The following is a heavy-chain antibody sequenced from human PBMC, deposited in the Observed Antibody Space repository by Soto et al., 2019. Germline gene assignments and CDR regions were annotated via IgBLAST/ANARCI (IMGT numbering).Heavy chain of an antibody. Sequence: ASVKVSCKASGYTFTGYYMHWVGQAPGQGLEWMGWINPNSGGTNYAQKFQGWVTMTRDTSISTAYMELSRLRSDDTAVYYCARDWVDIAARSTTIYYYYGMDVWGQGTTVTVSS. J-gene: IGHJ6*02. D-gene: IGHD6-6*01. CDR2: INPNSGGT. CDR1: GYTFTGYY. V-gene: IGHV1-2*04. CDR3: ARDWVDIAARSTTIYYYYGMDV.